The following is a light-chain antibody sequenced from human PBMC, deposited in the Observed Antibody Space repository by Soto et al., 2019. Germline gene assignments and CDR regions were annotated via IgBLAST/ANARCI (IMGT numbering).Light chain of an antibody. Sequence: EIVLTQSPATLSLSPGERATLSCRASQSVSSYLAWYQQKPGRAPWLLIYDASNRATGIPARFSGSGSGTDFTLTISSLEPEDFAVYYCQQRSNGPHTFGPGTKVDIK. CDR1: QSVSSY. CDR3: QQRSNGPHT. CDR2: DAS. V-gene: IGKV3-11*01. J-gene: IGKJ3*01.